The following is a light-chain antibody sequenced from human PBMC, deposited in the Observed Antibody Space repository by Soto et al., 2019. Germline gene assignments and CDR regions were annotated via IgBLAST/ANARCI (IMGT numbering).Light chain of an antibody. CDR1: QSISSW. J-gene: IGKJ1*01. CDR3: QHYDSYPWT. CDR2: DAS. Sequence: DIQMAPSPSTLSASVGDRVTITCRASQSISSWLAWYRQKPGKAPKLLIYDASSLESGVPSRFSGSGSGTEFTLTISSLQPDDFATYYCQHYDSYPWTFGQGTKVDIK. V-gene: IGKV1-5*01.